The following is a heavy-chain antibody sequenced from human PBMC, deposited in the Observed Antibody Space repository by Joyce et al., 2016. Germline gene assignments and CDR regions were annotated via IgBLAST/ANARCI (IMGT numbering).Heavy chain of an antibody. CDR2: ISWNGGGI. CDR1: GFTVDDFG. D-gene: IGHD3-10*01. CDR3: AKSRGSGSFNFDY. Sequence: EVQLVESGGGLVQPGRSLRLSCAASGFTVDDFGMHWVRQAPGKGREWVSGISWNGGGIDYADSVKGRFTISRDNAKNSLHLQMNSLRAEDTALYYCAKSRGSGSFNFDYWGQGTLVTVSS. J-gene: IGHJ4*02. V-gene: IGHV3-9*01.